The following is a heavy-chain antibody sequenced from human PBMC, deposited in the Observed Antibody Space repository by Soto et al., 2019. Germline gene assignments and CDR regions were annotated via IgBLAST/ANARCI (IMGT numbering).Heavy chain of an antibody. CDR3: ARNGDSSDYRGWFDP. Sequence: SETLSLTCAVYGGSFSGYYWSWIRQPPGKGLEWIGEINHSGSTNYNPSLKSRVTISRDNSKNTLYLQMNSLRAEDTAVYYCARNGDSSDYRGWFDPWGQGTLVTVSS. D-gene: IGHD3-22*01. V-gene: IGHV4-34*01. J-gene: IGHJ5*02. CDR1: GGSFSGYY. CDR2: INHSGST.